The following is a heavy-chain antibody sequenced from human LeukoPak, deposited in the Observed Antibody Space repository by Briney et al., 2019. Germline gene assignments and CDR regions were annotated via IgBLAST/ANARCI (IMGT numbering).Heavy chain of an antibody. Sequence: SETLSLTCAVSGYSISSSYYRGWIRQPPGKGLEWIGSIYHSGSTYYNPSLKSRVTISVDTSKNQSSLKLSSVTAADTAVYYCARGGQLPAADSWFDPWGQGTLVTVSS. CDR3: ARGGQLPAADSWFDP. D-gene: IGHD2-2*01. J-gene: IGHJ5*02. CDR2: IYHSGST. CDR1: GYSISSSYY. V-gene: IGHV4-38-2*01.